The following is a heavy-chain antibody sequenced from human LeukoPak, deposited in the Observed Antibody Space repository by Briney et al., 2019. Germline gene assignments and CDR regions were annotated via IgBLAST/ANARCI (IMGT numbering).Heavy chain of an antibody. Sequence: KPSETLSLTCTVSGGSISSYYWSWIRQPPGKGLEWIGYIYYSGSTNYNPSLKSRVTISVDTSKNQFSLKLSSVTAADTAVYYCAGVTAILDWFDPWGQGTLVTVSS. J-gene: IGHJ5*02. CDR1: GGSISSYY. D-gene: IGHD2-21*02. CDR2: IYYSGST. CDR3: AGVTAILDWFDP. V-gene: IGHV4-59*01.